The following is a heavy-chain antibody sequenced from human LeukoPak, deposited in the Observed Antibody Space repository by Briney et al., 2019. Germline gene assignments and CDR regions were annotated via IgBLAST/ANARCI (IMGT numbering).Heavy chain of an antibody. CDR3: ARMAGDYIQGYFDY. J-gene: IGHJ4*02. CDR1: GFTFSDHY. D-gene: IGHD4-17*01. Sequence: GGSLRLSCAASGFTFSDHYMDWVRQAPGKGLEWVGRTRNKANSYTTEYAASVKGRFTISRDDSKNSLYLQMNSLRAEDTAVYYCARMAGDYIQGYFDYWGQGTLVTVSS. V-gene: IGHV3-72*01. CDR2: TRNKANSYTT.